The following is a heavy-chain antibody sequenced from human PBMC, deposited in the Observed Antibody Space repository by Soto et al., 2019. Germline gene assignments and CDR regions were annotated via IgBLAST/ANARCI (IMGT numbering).Heavy chain of an antibody. J-gene: IGHJ5*02. CDR3: KWDLEASDT. D-gene: IGHD1-26*01. CDR1: GFTFSNAW. Sequence: KPGGSLRLSCAASGFTFSNAWMSWVRQAPGKGLEWVGRIRSKTDGGTTDYAAPVKGRFTISRDDSKDTLYLQMNSLKTEDTAVYYCKWDLEASDTWGQGALVTVSS. V-gene: IGHV3-15*01. CDR2: IRSKTDGGTT.